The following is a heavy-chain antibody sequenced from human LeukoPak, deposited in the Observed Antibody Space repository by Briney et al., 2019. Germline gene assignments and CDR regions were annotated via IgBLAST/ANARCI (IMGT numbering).Heavy chain of an antibody. V-gene: IGHV3-30-3*01. CDR2: VSYDGSNK. CDR3: ARDDAAAGLDVDWFDP. Sequence: GGSLRLSCAASGFTFSSYAMHWVRQAPGKGLEWVAVVSYDGSNKYYADSVKGRFTISRDNSKNTLYLQMNSLRAEDTAVYYCARDDAAAGLDVDWFDPWGQGTLVTVSS. CDR1: GFTFSSYA. D-gene: IGHD6-13*01. J-gene: IGHJ5*02.